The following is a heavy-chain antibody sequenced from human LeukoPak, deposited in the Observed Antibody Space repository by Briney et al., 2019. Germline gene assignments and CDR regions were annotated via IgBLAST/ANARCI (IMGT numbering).Heavy chain of an antibody. D-gene: IGHD3-9*01. V-gene: IGHV4-31*03. CDR2: IYYSGST. CDR3: ARVSPIRYFDRSLMDV. Sequence: SETLSLTCTVSGGSISSGGYYWSWIRQHPGKGLEWIGYIYYSGSTYYNPSLKSRVTISVDTSKNQFSLKLSSVTAADTAVYYCARVSPIRYFDRSLMDVWGQGTTVTVSS. J-gene: IGHJ6*02. CDR1: GGSISSGGYY.